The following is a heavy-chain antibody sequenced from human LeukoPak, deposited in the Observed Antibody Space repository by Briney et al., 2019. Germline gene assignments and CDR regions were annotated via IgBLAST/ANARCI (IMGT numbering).Heavy chain of an antibody. CDR2: IYTTGNT. D-gene: IGHD3-3*01. CDR1: GGSISSYY. CDR3: ARDARGWSGFDY. J-gene: IGHJ4*02. V-gene: IGHV4-4*07. Sequence: KPSETLSLTCRVSGGSISSYYWSWIRQPAGKGREWIGRIYTTGNTDYNPSLKSRVTKSVDTSKNQFSLSLSSVTAADTAVYYCARDARGWSGFDYWGQGTLVTLSS.